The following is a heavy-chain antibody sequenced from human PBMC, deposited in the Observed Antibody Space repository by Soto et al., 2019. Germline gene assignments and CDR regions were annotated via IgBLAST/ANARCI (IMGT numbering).Heavy chain of an antibody. CDR3: ARVSYDYVWGSYRSGERNPWSRYYFDY. D-gene: IGHD3-16*02. CDR1: GFTFSSYW. V-gene: IGHV3-74*01. Sequence: WGSLRLSCAASGFTFSSYWMHWVRQAPGKGLVWVSRINSDGSSTSYADSVKGRFTISRDNAKNTLYLQMNSLRAEDTAVYYCARVSYDYVWGSYRSGERNPWSRYYFDYWGQGTLVTVSS. CDR2: INSDGSST. J-gene: IGHJ4*02.